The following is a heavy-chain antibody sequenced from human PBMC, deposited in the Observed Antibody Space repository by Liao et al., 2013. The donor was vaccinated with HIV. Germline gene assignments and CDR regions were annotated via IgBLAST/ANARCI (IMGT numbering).Heavy chain of an antibody. V-gene: IGHV4-39*02. Sequence: QLQLQESGPGLVKPSETLSLTCTVSGGSISSSSYYWGWIRQPPGKGLEWIGSIYYSGSTYYNPSLKSRVTISMDTSKNHFSLKMTSVTAADTAVYYCAKSDYGAGSDNYSYYYTDVWGEGTTVTVSS. CDR3: AKSDYGAGSDNYSYYYTDV. CDR2: IYYSGST. J-gene: IGHJ6*03. D-gene: IGHD3-10*01. CDR1: GGSISSSSYY.